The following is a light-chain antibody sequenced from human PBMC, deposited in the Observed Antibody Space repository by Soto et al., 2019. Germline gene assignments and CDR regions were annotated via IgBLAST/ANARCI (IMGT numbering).Light chain of an antibody. CDR3: QQYNNWPTT. Sequence: ELVMTKSQATMSVSPGERATLSCRASQSVSSNLAWYQQKPGQAPRLLIYRASTRATGIPARFSGSGSGTEFTLTISSLQSEDFAVYYCQQYNNWPTTFGQGTKVEIK. V-gene: IGKV3-15*01. CDR2: RAS. J-gene: IGKJ1*01. CDR1: QSVSSN.